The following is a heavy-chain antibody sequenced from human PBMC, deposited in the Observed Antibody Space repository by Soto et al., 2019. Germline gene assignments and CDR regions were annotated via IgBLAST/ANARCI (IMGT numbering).Heavy chain of an antibody. CDR2: INPNSGGT. CDR1: GYTFTGYY. Sequence: ASVKVSCKASGYTFTGYYMHWVRQAPGQGLEWMGWINPNSGGTNYAQKFQGWVTMTRDTSISTAYMELSRLRSDDTAVYYCARSEITMVRGVHTPFDYWGQGTLVTVSS. D-gene: IGHD3-10*01. CDR3: ARSEITMVRGVHTPFDY. V-gene: IGHV1-2*04. J-gene: IGHJ4*02.